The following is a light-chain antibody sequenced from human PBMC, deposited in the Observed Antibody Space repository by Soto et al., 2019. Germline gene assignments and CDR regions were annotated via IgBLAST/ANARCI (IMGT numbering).Light chain of an antibody. CDR3: LKYSSVPWT. J-gene: IGKJ1*01. CDR1: YGITNY. Sequence: DIQMPQSPSSLSASVGDRVTIPCRASYGITNYLAWYQQKPGKVPKLLISAASTLYSGVPSRFSASGSGREFTLTISSLQPEDVATYYCLKYSSVPWTFGQGTKVEIK. V-gene: IGKV1-27*01. CDR2: AAS.